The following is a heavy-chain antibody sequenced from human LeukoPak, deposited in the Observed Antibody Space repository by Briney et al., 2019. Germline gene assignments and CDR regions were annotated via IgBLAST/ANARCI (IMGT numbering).Heavy chain of an antibody. D-gene: IGHD3-10*01. V-gene: IGHV4-38-2*01. CDR3: ARRWFGGWFDP. J-gene: IGHJ5*02. Sequence: SETLSLTCFVSGYSISSGSYWGWIRQPPGKGLEWIGSIHRSGSTYYNPSLKSRVTISVDTSKNQFSLKLSSVTAADTAVYYCARRWFGGWFDPWGQGTLVTVSS. CDR2: IHRSGST. CDR1: GYSISSGSY.